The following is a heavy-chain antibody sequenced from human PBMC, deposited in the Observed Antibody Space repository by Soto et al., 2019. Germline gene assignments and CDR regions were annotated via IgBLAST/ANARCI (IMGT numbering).Heavy chain of an antibody. CDR3: ARDPYYYDSSGYQAHDAFDI. J-gene: IGHJ3*02. V-gene: IGHV1-18*04. Sequence: ASVKVSCKASGYTFTSYGISWVRQAPGQGLEWMGWISAYNGNTNYAQKLQGRVTMTTDTSTSTAYMELRSLRSDGTAVYYCARDPYYYDSSGYQAHDAFDIWGQGTMVTVSS. D-gene: IGHD3-22*01. CDR2: ISAYNGNT. CDR1: GYTFTSYG.